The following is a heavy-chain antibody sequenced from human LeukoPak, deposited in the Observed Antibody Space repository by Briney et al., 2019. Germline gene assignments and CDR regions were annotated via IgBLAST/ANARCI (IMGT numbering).Heavy chain of an antibody. CDR1: GGTFSSFP. Sequence: ASVKVSCKASGGTFSSFPISWVRQAPGQGLEWMGRIIPILGIANYAQKFQGRVTITADKSTSTAYMELSSLRSEDTAVYYCARSPIVVVTASPEEKNYYYYYGMDVWGQGTTVTVSS. J-gene: IGHJ6*02. V-gene: IGHV1-69*02. CDR2: IIPILGIA. D-gene: IGHD2-21*02. CDR3: ARSPIVVVTASPEEKNYYYYYGMDV.